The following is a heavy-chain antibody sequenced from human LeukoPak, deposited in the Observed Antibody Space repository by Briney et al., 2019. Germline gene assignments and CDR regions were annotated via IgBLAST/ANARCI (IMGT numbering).Heavy chain of an antibody. J-gene: IGHJ4*02. CDR1: GGSISSYY. CDR2: IYTSGST. V-gene: IGHV4-4*07. D-gene: IGHD6-19*01. Sequence: SETPSLTCTVAGGSISSYYWSWIRQPAGKGLEWIGRIYTSGSTNYDPSLKSRVTMSVDTSKNQFSLKLSSVTAADTAVYYWARHTTSGWYQVVYWGQGTLVTVSS. CDR3: ARHTTSGWYQVVY.